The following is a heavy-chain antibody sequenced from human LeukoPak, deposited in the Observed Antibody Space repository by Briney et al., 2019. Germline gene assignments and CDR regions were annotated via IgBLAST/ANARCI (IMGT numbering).Heavy chain of an antibody. CDR3: ARAYYDSSGYYSRGYYYGMDV. Sequence: SETLSLTCTVSGGSISSYYWSWIRQPPGKGLEWIGYIYYSGSTNYNPSLKSRGTISVDTSKNQFSLKLSSVTAADTAVYYCARAYYDSSGYYSRGYYYGMDVWGQGTTVTVSS. CDR2: IYYSGST. CDR1: GGSISSYY. D-gene: IGHD3-22*01. V-gene: IGHV4-59*01. J-gene: IGHJ6*02.